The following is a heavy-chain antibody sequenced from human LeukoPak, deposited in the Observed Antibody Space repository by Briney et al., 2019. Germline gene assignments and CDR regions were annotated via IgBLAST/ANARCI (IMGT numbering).Heavy chain of an antibody. CDR2: INSDGSST. CDR1: GFTFSSYW. D-gene: IGHD3-10*01. Sequence: GGSLRLSCAASGFTFSSYWMHWVRQAPGEGLVWVSRINSDGSSTSYADSVKGRFTISRDNAKNTLYLQMNSLRAEDTAVYYCARGRSWFGELSKETSFDYWGQGTLVTVSS. J-gene: IGHJ4*02. V-gene: IGHV3-74*01. CDR3: ARGRSWFGELSKETSFDY.